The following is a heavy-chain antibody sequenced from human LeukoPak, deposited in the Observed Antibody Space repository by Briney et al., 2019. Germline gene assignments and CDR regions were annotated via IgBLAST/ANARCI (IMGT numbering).Heavy chain of an antibody. CDR1: GFTFSSYV. CDR3: ARVIMIRGVHDAFDI. D-gene: IGHD3-10*01. CDR2: ISDDPGST. J-gene: IGHJ3*02. Sequence: GGSLRLSCAASGFTFSSYVMSWVRQAPGKGLEWVSTISDDPGSTFYADSVKGRFTISRDNSKNTLYLQMNSLRAEDTALYYCARVIMIRGVHDAFDIWGQGTMVTVSS. V-gene: IGHV3-23*01.